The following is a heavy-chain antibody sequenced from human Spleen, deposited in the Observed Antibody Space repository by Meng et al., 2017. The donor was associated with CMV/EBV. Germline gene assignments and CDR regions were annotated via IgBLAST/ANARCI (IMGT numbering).Heavy chain of an antibody. CDR2: ISAYNGYT. D-gene: IGHD2-21*02. CDR1: GYTFSIYG. V-gene: IGHV1-18*01. CDR3: ARYCGSDNCYGYEAKLDP. Sequence: ASVKVSCKASGYTFSIYGISWVRRVPGQGLEWIGWISAYNGYTNYAQKFQGRVTMTTDTSTRTAYMDLGSLRSDDTAVYYCARYCGSDNCYGYEAKLDPWGQGTLVTVSS. J-gene: IGHJ5*02.